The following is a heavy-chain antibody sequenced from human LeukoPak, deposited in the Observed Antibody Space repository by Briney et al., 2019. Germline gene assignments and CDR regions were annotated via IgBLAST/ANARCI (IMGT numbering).Heavy chain of an antibody. V-gene: IGHV3-30*03. CDR2: ISYDGSNK. J-gene: IGHJ4*02. CDR1: GCTFGSYG. Sequence: PGGSLRLSCAASGCTFGSYGMHWVRQAPGKGLEWVAVISYDGSNKYYADSVKGRFTISRDNSKNTLYLQMNSLRAEDTAVYYCARDRSISAAGDTYWGQGTLVTVSS. CDR3: ARDRSISAAGDTY. D-gene: IGHD6-13*01.